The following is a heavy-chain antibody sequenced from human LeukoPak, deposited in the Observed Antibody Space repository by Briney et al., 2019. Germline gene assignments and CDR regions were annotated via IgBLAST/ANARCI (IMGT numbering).Heavy chain of an antibody. D-gene: IGHD3-16*01. CDR1: GFTFSSYA. J-gene: IGHJ3*02. CDR2: ISGSGGST. CDR3: ARAHALHRKKRGAFDAFDI. V-gene: IGHV3-23*01. Sequence: PGGSLRLSCAASGFTFSSYAMSWVRQAPGKGLEWVSAISGSGGSTYYADSVKGRFTISRDNSKNTLYLQMNSLRAEDTAVYYCARAHALHRKKRGAFDAFDIWGQGTMVTVSS.